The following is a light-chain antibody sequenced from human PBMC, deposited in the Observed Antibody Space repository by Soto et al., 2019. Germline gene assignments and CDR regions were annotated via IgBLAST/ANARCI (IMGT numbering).Light chain of an antibody. CDR2: EVT. V-gene: IGLV2-8*01. CDR3: GSHAGNSNLV. J-gene: IGLJ3*02. CDR1: STDVGAYNY. Sequence: QSALTQPPSASWSPGQSVTISCTGTSTDVGAYNYVSWYQQHPGKAPKLMIYEVTKRPSGVPDRFSGSKSGNTASLTVSGLQTEDEADYYCGSHAGNSNLVFGGGTKLTVL.